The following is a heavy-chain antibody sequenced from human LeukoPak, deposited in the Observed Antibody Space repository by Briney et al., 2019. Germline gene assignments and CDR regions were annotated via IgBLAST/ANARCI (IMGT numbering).Heavy chain of an antibody. Sequence: GGSLRLSCAASGFTFSSYAMSWVRQAPGQRLGWLANVRQDGSETYYLDSVKGRVTISRDNAKNSLYLEMNSLRGEDTAVYYCTTSDESSGTNWGQGTLVTVSS. V-gene: IGHV3-7*01. J-gene: IGHJ4*02. D-gene: IGHD3-22*01. CDR2: VRQDGSET. CDR1: GFTFSSYA. CDR3: TTSDESSGTN.